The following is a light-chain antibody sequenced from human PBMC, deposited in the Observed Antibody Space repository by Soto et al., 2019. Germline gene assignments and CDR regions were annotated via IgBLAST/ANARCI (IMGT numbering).Light chain of an antibody. CDR3: QQYGSSPNT. Sequence: EIVLTQSPGTLSLSPGGRATLSCRASQSLSSRYLAWYQQKAGRAPRLLIYGASTTATGIPDRFSGIGSGTDFTLIISRLEPEDFAVYFCQQYGSSPNTFGQGTRLEIK. CDR1: QSLSSRY. CDR2: GAS. J-gene: IGKJ5*01. V-gene: IGKV3-20*01.